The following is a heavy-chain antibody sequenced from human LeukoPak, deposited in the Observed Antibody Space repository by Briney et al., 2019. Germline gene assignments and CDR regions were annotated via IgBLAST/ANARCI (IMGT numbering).Heavy chain of an antibody. V-gene: IGHV3-30*18. Sequence: GRSLRLSCAASGFSFDDYVMDWVHQAPGKGLEWVAGISYDGNNKYYADSVKGRFTISRDNSKNTLYLQMNSLRVEDTAIYFCAKVWRDDHISGSYRGLDHWGQGTLVSVSS. D-gene: IGHD3-16*02. CDR1: GFSFDDYV. CDR3: AKVWRDDHISGSYRGLDH. J-gene: IGHJ4*02. CDR2: ISYDGNNK.